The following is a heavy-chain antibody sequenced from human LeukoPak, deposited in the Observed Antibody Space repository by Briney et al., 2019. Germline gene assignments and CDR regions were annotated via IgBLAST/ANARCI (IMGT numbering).Heavy chain of an antibody. Sequence: PGGSLRLSCVASGFTFSSYAMSWVRQAPGKGLEWASAISGSGGSTYYADSVKGRFTISRDNSKNTLYLQMNSLRAEDTAVYYCASWSSSWYPFDYWGQGTLVTVSS. J-gene: IGHJ4*02. CDR1: GFTFSSYA. CDR2: ISGSGGST. D-gene: IGHD6-13*01. V-gene: IGHV3-23*01. CDR3: ASWSSSWYPFDY.